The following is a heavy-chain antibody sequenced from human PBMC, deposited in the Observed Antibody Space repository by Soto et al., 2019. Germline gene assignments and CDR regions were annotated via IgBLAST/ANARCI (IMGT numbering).Heavy chain of an antibody. Sequence: QVQLVQSGAEVKKPGASVKVSCKASGYTFTSYAMHWVRQAPGQRLEWMGWINAGNGNTKYSQKCQGRVTITRDTSASTAYMELSSLRSEDTAVYYCARDTLTVYDSSGYYDDAFDIWGQGTMVTVSS. D-gene: IGHD3-22*01. V-gene: IGHV1-3*01. CDR2: INAGNGNT. J-gene: IGHJ3*02. CDR3: ARDTLTVYDSSGYYDDAFDI. CDR1: GYTFTSYA.